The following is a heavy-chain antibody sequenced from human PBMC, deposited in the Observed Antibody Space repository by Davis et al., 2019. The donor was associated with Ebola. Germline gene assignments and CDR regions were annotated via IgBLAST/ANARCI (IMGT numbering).Heavy chain of an antibody. V-gene: IGHV3-48*01. CDR2: ISSSSSTI. CDR3: AKDQYSGTYYDWFDP. J-gene: IGHJ5*02. Sequence: GESLKISCAASGFTFSSYSMNWVRQAPGKGLEWVSYISSSSSTIYYADSVKGRFTISRDNSKNTLYLQMNSLRAEDTAVYYCAKDQYSGTYYDWFDPWGQGTLVTVSS. CDR1: GFTFSSYS. D-gene: IGHD1-26*01.